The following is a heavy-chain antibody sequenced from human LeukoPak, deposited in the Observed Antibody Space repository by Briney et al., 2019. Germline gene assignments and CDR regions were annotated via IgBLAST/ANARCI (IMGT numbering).Heavy chain of an antibody. CDR3: ARAPAYDYVWGSYRFEVNFDI. Sequence: PSETLSLTCTVSGDSISSYSWSWIRQPPGKGLEWIGYLYYSGSTNYNPSLKSRVTISVDTSKNQFSLRPSSVTAADTAVYYCARAPAYDYVWGSYRFEVNFDIWGQGTMVTVSS. D-gene: IGHD3-16*02. CDR1: GDSISSYS. J-gene: IGHJ3*02. V-gene: IGHV4-59*01. CDR2: LYYSGST.